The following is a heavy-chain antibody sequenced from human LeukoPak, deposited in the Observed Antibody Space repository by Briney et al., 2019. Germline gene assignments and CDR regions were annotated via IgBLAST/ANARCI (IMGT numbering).Heavy chain of an antibody. CDR2: ISYDGNNK. J-gene: IGHJ4*02. CDR3: AKEVIAAGGNFEY. D-gene: IGHD6-13*01. CDR1: GFTFSTSI. V-gene: IGHV3-30*18. Sequence: PGGSLRLSCAASGFTFSTSIMHRVRQAPGKGLEWVAVISYDGNNKYYADSVKGRFTISRDNSKSTLYVQMNSLRAEDTAVYYCAKEVIAAGGNFEYWGQGTLVTVSS.